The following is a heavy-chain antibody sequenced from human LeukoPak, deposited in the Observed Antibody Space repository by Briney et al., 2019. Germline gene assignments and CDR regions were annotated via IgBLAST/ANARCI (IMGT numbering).Heavy chain of an antibody. Sequence: EASETLSLTCNVSGGSINSNNHYWGWIRQPPGKGLEWLGSINYSGTIFYSPSLNSQVTISVDTSGNQFSLKLTSATAADTAVYYCARHPGYSSGWWYFDFWGQGTLVTVSS. CDR1: GGSINSNNHY. D-gene: IGHD5-18*01. CDR3: ARHPGYSSGWWYFDF. J-gene: IGHJ4*02. V-gene: IGHV4-39*01. CDR2: INYSGTI.